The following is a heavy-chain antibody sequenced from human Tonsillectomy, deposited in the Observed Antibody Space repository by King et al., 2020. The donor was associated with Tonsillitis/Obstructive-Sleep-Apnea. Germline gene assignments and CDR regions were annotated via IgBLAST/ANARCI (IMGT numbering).Heavy chain of an antibody. CDR3: AIDRGSMGQGVIVVAFDI. D-gene: IGHD3-10*01. Sequence: VQLVESGGGLVQPGGSLRLSCAASGFTFSSYALSWVRQAPGKGLQWVSAFSGSGGSTYYADSVKGRFTISSDNSKNTLYLQMNSLRAEDTAVYYCAIDRGSMGQGVIVVAFDIWGQGTMVTVSS. CDR1: GFTFSSYA. CDR2: FSGSGGST. J-gene: IGHJ3*02. V-gene: IGHV3-23*04.